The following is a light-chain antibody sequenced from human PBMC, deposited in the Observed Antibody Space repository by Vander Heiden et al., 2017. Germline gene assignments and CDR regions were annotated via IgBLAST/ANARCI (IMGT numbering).Light chain of an antibody. CDR1: QGISNY. J-gene: IGKJ5*01. V-gene: IGKV1-27*01. CDR2: AAS. CDR3: QTYNSAPIT. Sequence: DIQMTQCPSSLSPSVGDRVTITCRASQGISNYLAWYQQKPGKVPKVLIYAASTLQSGVPSRFSGSGSGTDFTLSISSLQPEDVATYYCQTYNSAPITFGQGTRLEIK.